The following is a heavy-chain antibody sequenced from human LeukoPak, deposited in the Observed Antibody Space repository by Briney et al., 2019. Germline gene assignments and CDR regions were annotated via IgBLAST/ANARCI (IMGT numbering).Heavy chain of an antibody. Sequence: ASVEVSCRASGYTFTNFDINWVRQAPGQGLEWMGWVNPVSGNAGSAQKFQGRVTLTGDTSISTAYMELSSLRSDDTAFYYCARAPMGTAALCWGQGTLVTVSS. CDR2: VNPVSGNA. CDR1: GYTFTNFD. CDR3: ARAPMGTAALC. D-gene: IGHD2-2*01. J-gene: IGHJ4*02. V-gene: IGHV1-8*01.